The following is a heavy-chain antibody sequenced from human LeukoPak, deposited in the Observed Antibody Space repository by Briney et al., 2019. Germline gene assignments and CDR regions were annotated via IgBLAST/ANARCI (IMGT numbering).Heavy chain of an antibody. Sequence: GGSLRLTCAASGFTFSNCAMSWVRQAPGKGLEWVSRISGSGGSTYYADSVKGRFTISRDTSKNTLSLQMNSLRAEGTAVYYCAKEIQLWLTPFDYWGQGTLVTVSS. CDR3: AKEIQLWLTPFDY. D-gene: IGHD5-18*01. CDR1: GFTFSNCA. V-gene: IGHV3-23*01. J-gene: IGHJ4*02. CDR2: ISGSGGST.